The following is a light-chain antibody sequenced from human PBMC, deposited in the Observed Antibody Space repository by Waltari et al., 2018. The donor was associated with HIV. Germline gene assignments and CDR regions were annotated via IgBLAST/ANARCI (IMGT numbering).Light chain of an antibody. Sequence: QSVLTQPPSASGTPGQRVTISCSGSSSNIGNNYVYWYQQFPGTAPKLLIYRNHRRPSGVPDRFSGSKSGTSASLAISGLRSEDEADYYCAAWDDSLSGYVFGTGTKVTVL. V-gene: IGLV1-47*01. CDR2: RNH. J-gene: IGLJ1*01. CDR3: AAWDDSLSGYV. CDR1: SSNIGNNY.